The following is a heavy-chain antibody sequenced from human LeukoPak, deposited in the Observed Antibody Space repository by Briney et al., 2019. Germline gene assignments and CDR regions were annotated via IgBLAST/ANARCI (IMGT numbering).Heavy chain of an antibody. V-gene: IGHV1-2*02. J-gene: IGHJ5*02. Sequence: GASVKVSCKASGYTFTDYYIHWVRQAPGQGLEWMGWIHPNSGDTNYAQKFQGRVTMTRDTSISIAYMDLSRLRSDDTAAYYCAREYAGTTTNWFDPWGQGTLVTVSS. CDR1: GYTFTDYY. CDR2: IHPNSGDT. D-gene: IGHD1-26*01. CDR3: AREYAGTTTNWFDP.